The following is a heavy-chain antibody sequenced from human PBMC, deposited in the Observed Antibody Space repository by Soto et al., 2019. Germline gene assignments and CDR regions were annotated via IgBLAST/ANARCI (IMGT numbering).Heavy chain of an antibody. D-gene: IGHD2-21*01. V-gene: IGHV4-39*01. J-gene: IGHJ4*02. CDR2: IYYSGST. Sequence: QLQLQESGPGLVKPSETLSLTCTVSGGSISSSSYYWGWIRQPPGKGLEWIGSIYYSGSTYYNPPLKSRVTISVDTSKNQFSLKLSSVTAADTAVYYCATSGEVVVIAITLWGQGTLVTVSS. CDR1: GGSISSSSYY. CDR3: ATSGEVVVIAITL.